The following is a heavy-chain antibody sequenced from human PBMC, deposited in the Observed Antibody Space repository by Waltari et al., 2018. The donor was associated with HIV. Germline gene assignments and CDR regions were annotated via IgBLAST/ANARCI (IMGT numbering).Heavy chain of an antibody. D-gene: IGHD5-12*01. Sequence: EVQLVETGGGLIQPGGSLRLSCAASEFTVSSDYMSWVRQAPGKGVEWVSGIYSGGRKYYADSVKGRFTISRDNSKNTLYLQMNSLRAEDTAIYYCARGSEYSGYADAFDIWGQGTMVTVSS. J-gene: IGHJ3*02. V-gene: IGHV3-53*02. CDR1: EFTVSSDY. CDR3: ARGSEYSGYADAFDI. CDR2: IYSGGRK.